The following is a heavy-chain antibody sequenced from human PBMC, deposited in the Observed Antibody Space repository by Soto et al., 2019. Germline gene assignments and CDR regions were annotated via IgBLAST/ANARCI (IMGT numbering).Heavy chain of an antibody. CDR3: ARSLLDEYSSSWRSAYYGMDV. CDR1: GGTFSSYA. D-gene: IGHD6-13*01. J-gene: IGHJ6*02. V-gene: IGHV1-8*02. Sequence: GASVKVSCKASGGTFSSYAISWVRQAPGQGLEWIGWINPISGTTNNAQKFQGRVTMTRDTSTSTVYMELSALIPDDTAVYYCARSLLDEYSSSWRSAYYGMDVWGQGTTVTVSS. CDR2: INPISGTT.